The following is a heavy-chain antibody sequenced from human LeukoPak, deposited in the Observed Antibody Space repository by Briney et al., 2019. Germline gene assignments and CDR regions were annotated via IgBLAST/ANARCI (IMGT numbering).Heavy chain of an antibody. Sequence: GGSLRLSCAASGFTFSSYGMHWVRQAPGKGLEWVAFIRYDGSNKYYADSVKGRFTISRDNSKNTLYLQMNSLRAEDTAVYYCAKDGTVGVDTAMGPDFDYWGQGTLVTASS. J-gene: IGHJ4*02. CDR1: GFTFSSYG. CDR2: IRYDGSNK. V-gene: IGHV3-30*02. CDR3: AKDGTVGVDTAMGPDFDY. D-gene: IGHD5-18*01.